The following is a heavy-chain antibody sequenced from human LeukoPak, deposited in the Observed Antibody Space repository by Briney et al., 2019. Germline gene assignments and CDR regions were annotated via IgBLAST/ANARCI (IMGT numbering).Heavy chain of an antibody. V-gene: IGHV3-48*04. CDR1: GFAFSSYS. D-gene: IGHD2-21*01. CDR3: ARGNTYFDY. J-gene: IGHJ4*02. Sequence: GGSLRLSCAASGFAFSSYSMNWVRLAPGKGLEWVSYISRSSSILYYADSVKGRFTISRDNAKNSLCLQMNSLRAEDTAVYYCARGNTYFDYWGQGTLVTVSS. CDR2: ISRSSSIL.